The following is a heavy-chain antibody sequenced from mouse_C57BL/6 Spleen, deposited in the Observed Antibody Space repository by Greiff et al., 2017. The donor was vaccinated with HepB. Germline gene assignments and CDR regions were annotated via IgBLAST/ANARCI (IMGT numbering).Heavy chain of an antibody. V-gene: IGHV1-59*01. CDR2: IDPSDSYT. J-gene: IGHJ4*01. CDR3: ATKGENAMDY. Sequence: VQLQQPGAELVRPGTSVKLSCKASGYTFTSYWMHWVKQRPGQGLEWIGVIDPSDSYTNYNQKFKGKATLTVDTSSSTAYMQLSSLTSEDSAVYYCATKGENAMDYWGQGTSVTVSS. CDR1: GYTFTSYW.